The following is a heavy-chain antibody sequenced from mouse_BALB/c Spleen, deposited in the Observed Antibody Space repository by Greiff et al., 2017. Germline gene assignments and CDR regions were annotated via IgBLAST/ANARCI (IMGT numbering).Heavy chain of an antibody. CDR2: ISYSGST. V-gene: IGHV3-8*02. D-gene: IGHD1-1*01. Sequence: EVQVVESGPSLVKPSQTLSLTCSVTGDSITSGYWNWIRKFPGNKLEYMGYISYSGSTYYNPSLKSRISIIRDTSKNQYYLQLNSVTTEDTATYYCARSLSSYYAMDYWGQGTSVTVSS. CDR1: GDSITSGY. J-gene: IGHJ4*01. CDR3: ARSLSSYYAMDY.